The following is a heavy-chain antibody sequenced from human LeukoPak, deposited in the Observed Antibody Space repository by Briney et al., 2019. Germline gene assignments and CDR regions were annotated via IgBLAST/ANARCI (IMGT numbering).Heavy chain of an antibody. V-gene: IGHV3-74*01. J-gene: IGHJ4*02. Sequence: GGSLRLSCAASGFTFSSYWMHWVRQAPGKGLVWVSRINSDGSSTSYADSVKGRFTISRDNAKNTLYLQMNSLRVEDTAVYYCARAADSSGYYDYWGQGTLVTVSS. CDR3: ARAADSSGYYDY. CDR2: INSDGSST. D-gene: IGHD3-22*01. CDR1: GFTFSSYW.